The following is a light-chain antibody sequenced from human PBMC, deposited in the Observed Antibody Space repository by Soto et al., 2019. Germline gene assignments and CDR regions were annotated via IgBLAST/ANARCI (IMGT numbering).Light chain of an antibody. CDR2: EVS. V-gene: IGLV2-14*01. Sequence: QSALTQPASVSGSPGQSITISCTGSSSDVGGYDYVSWYQQHPGKAPKLMIYEVSNRPSGVSNRFSGSKSGNTASLTISGLQAEDEADCYCCSYTGSLTLLFGGGT. J-gene: IGLJ2*01. CDR3: CSYTGSLTLL. CDR1: SSDVGGYDY.